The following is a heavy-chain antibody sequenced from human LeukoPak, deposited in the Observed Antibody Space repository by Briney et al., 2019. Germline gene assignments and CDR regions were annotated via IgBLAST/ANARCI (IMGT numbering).Heavy chain of an antibody. Sequence: SETLSLTCAVPGGSISSYYWSCIRQPPGKGLEWIGYIYYSGSITYNPSLKSRVTISVDTSKKRFSLKLRSVTSAETAVFYCARPGDYGDYGDAFDIWGQGTMVTVSS. CDR2: IYYSGSI. V-gene: IGHV4-59*12. D-gene: IGHD4-17*01. CDR1: GGSISSYY. J-gene: IGHJ3*02. CDR3: ARPGDYGDYGDAFDI.